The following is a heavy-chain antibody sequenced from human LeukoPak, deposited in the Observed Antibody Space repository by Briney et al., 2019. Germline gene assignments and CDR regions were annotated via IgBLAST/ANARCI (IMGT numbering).Heavy chain of an antibody. V-gene: IGHV3-15*01. CDR1: GFTFSSYA. D-gene: IGHD6-13*01. Sequence: QPGGSLRLSCAASGFTFSSYAMSWVRQAPGKGLEWVGRIKSKTDGGTTDYAAPVKGRFTISRDDSKNTLYLQMNSLKTEDTAVYYCTTTDSSSWYPDYWGQGTLVTVSS. J-gene: IGHJ4*02. CDR2: IKSKTDGGTT. CDR3: TTTDSSSWYPDY.